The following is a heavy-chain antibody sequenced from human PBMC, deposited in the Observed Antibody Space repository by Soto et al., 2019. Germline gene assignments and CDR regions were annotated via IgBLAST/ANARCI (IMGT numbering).Heavy chain of an antibody. V-gene: IGHV5-10-1*01. CDR2: IDPSDSYT. J-gene: IGHJ6*02. CDR3: ARHLSQDYYYYGMDV. CDR1: GYSFTSYW. Sequence: GESLKISCKGSGYSFTSYWISWVRQMPGKGLEWMGRIDPSDSYTNYSPSFQGHVTISADKSISTAYLQWSSLKASDTAMYYCARHLSQDYYYYGMDVWGQGTTVTVSS.